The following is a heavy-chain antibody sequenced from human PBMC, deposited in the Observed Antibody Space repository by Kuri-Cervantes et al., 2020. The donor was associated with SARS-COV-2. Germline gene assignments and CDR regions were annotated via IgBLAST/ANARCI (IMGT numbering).Heavy chain of an antibody. CDR3: ARVRGNYQGTYYYYGMDV. J-gene: IGHJ6*02. V-gene: IGHV4-61*01. CDR1: GGSVNSGSYY. CDR2: IYYTGSV. D-gene: IGHD1-7*01. Sequence: SKTLSLTCTVSGGSVNSGSYYWNWIRQPPGKRLEWIGHIYYTGSVDYNSSLKSRVTISIDTSKTRFSLTLSSVTAADTAVYYCARVRGNYQGTYYYYGMDVWGQGTTVTVSS.